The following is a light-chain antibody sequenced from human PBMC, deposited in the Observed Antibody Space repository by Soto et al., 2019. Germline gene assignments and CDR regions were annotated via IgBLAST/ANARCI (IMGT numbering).Light chain of an antibody. J-gene: IGKJ2*01. Sequence: AIQLTQSPSSLSAPVGGRVTITCRASQGVGSDLGWYQHKPGQAPKLLIYVASTLQSGVPSRFSGSGSGSEFTLTISSLQPEDSATYSCLQDYTIPYTFGQGTKLEI. CDR1: QGVGSD. CDR2: VAS. CDR3: LQDYTIPYT. V-gene: IGKV1-6*01.